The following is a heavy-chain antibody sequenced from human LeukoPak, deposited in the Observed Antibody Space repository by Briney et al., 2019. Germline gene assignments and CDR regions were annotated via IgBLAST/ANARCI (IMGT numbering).Heavy chain of an antibody. CDR3: AKSPWGGSDAPDY. V-gene: IGHV3-30*18. CDR2: MSYDGSNK. Sequence: GGSLRLSCAASGFTFSSYGMHWVRQAPGKGLEWVAVMSYDGSNKYYADSVKGRFTISRDNSKNTLYLQMNSLRAEDTAVYYCAKSPWGGSDAPDYWGQGTLVTVSS. CDR1: GFTFSSYG. J-gene: IGHJ4*02. D-gene: IGHD2-15*01.